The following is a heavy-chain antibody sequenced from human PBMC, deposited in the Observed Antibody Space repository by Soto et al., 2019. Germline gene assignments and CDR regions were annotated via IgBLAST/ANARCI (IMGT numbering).Heavy chain of an antibody. V-gene: IGHV3-30-3*01. D-gene: IGHD2-15*01. J-gene: IGHJ6*02. CDR1: GFTFSSYA. Sequence: QVQLVESGGGVVQPGRSLRLSCAASGFTFSSYAMHWVRQAPGKGLEWVAVISYDGSNKYYADSVKGRFTISRDNSKNTLYLLMNSLRAEDTAVYYCARMASFYCSGGSCYPTYGMDVWGQGTTVTVSS. CDR2: ISYDGSNK. CDR3: ARMASFYCSGGSCYPTYGMDV.